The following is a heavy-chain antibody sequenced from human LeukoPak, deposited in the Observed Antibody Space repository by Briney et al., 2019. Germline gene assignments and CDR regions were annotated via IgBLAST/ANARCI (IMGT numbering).Heavy chain of an antibody. J-gene: IGHJ5*02. Sequence: PSETLSLTCTVSGGSISSSSYSWGWIRQPPGKGLEWIGSIYYSRSTYYNPSLKSRVTISVDTSKNQFSLKLSSVTAADTAVYYCASQLSSGWSNGWFDPWGQGTLVTVSS. D-gene: IGHD6-19*01. V-gene: IGHV4-39*01. CDR1: GGSISSSSYS. CDR3: ASQLSSGWSNGWFDP. CDR2: IYYSRST.